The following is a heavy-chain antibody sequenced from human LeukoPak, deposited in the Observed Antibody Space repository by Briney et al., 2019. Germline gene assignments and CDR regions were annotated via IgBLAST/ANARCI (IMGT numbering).Heavy chain of an antibody. J-gene: IGHJ4*02. CDR2: VYYSGST. CDR3: ARRSIVGAGIDY. Sequence: SETLSLTCTVSGGSISSYYWSWIRQPPGKGLEWIGYVYYSGSTNYNPSLKSRVTISVDTSKNQFSLKLSSVTAADTAVYYCARRSIVGAGIDYWGQGTLVTVSS. CDR1: GGSISSYY. V-gene: IGHV4-59*08. D-gene: IGHD1-26*01.